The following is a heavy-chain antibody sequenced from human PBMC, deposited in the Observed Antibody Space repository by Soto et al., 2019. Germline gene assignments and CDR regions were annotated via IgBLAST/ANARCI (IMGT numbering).Heavy chain of an antibody. CDR2: INHSGST. V-gene: IGHV4-34*01. CDR1: GGSFSGYY. J-gene: IGHJ4*02. Sequence: QVQLQQWGAGLLKPSETLSLTCAVYGGSFSGYYWSWIRQPPGKGLEWIGEINHSGSTNYNPSLKSRVPISVDTSKNQFSLKLSSVTAADTAVYYCARGSGSAAMATTFDYWGQGTLVTVSS. CDR3: ARGSGSAAMATTFDY. D-gene: IGHD5-18*01.